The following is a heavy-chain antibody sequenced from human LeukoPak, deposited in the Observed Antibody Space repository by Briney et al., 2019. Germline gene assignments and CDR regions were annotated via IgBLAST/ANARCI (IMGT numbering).Heavy chain of an antibody. D-gene: IGHD5-12*01. V-gene: IGHV4-59*01. J-gene: IGHJ4*02. CDR2: IYYSGST. CDR3: ARVRVSGGYDPYYFDY. CDR1: GGSISSYF. Sequence: SETLSLTCTVSGGSISSYFWTWIRQPAGKGLEWIGYIYYSGSTNYNPSLKSRVTISVDTSKNQFSLKLSSVTAADTAVYYCARVRVSGGYDPYYFDYWGQGTLVTVSS.